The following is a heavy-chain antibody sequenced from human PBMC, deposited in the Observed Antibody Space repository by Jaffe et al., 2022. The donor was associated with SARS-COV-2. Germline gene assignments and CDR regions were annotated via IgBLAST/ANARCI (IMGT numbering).Heavy chain of an antibody. J-gene: IGHJ6*02. CDR1: GYTLTELS. CDR3: ATRTPTLKQLWGDYYYYYGMDV. V-gene: IGHV1-24*01. D-gene: IGHD5-18*01. Sequence: QVQLVQSGAEVKKPGASVKVSCKVSGYTLTELSMHWVRQAPGKGLEWMGGFDPEDGETIYAQKFQGRVTMTEDTSTDTAYMELSSLRSEDTAVYYCATRTPTLKQLWGDYYYYYGMDVWGQGTTVTVSS. CDR2: FDPEDGET.